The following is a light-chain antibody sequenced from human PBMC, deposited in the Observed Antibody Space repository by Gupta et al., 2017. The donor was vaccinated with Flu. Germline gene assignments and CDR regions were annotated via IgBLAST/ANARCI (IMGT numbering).Light chain of an antibody. CDR3: QSYHRTDQI. V-gene: IGLV6-57*01. Sequence: FMLPQPPPVSGSPGKTITISCTRSRGDIASNYVQWSQHRPRSSPTTLIYEDNQRPSGVPARFSGSIDSSSNSASLAISGLQPEDEADYYCQSYHRTDQIFGGGTKLTVL. J-gene: IGLJ2*01. CDR1: RGDIASNY. CDR2: EDN.